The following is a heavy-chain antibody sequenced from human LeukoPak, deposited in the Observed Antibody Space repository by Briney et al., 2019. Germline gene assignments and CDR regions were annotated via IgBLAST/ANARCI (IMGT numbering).Heavy chain of an antibody. J-gene: IGHJ4*02. CDR1: GFTVSNNY. CDR3: VRDNGGEFL. CDR2: IYSDGGT. Sequence: GGSLRLSCAASGFTVSNNYMSWVRQAPGKGLEWVSVIYSDGGTFYSDSVKGRFTTSRDNAKNTLYLQMNSLTAEDTAVYYCVRDNGGEFLWGQGTLVTVSS. V-gene: IGHV3-53*01. D-gene: IGHD7-27*01.